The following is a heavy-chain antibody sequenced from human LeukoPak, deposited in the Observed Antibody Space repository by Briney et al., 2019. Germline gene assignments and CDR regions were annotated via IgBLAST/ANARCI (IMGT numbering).Heavy chain of an antibody. CDR2: IYYSGNA. Sequence: SGTLSLTCTVSGGSISGSSYYWAWIRQPPGKGLEWIGSIYYSGNAFYNASLKSRVTILVDTSKNQFSLEVDSVTAADTAMYYCASQLDTTGYYVGFFDSWGQGALVTVSS. CDR1: GGSISGSSYY. J-gene: IGHJ4*02. D-gene: IGHD3-9*01. V-gene: IGHV4-39*01. CDR3: ASQLDTTGYYVGFFDS.